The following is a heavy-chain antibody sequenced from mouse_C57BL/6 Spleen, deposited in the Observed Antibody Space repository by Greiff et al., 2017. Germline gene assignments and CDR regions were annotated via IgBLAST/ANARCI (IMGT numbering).Heavy chain of an antibody. CDR1: GYTFTSYW. CDR3: GRGVYDCGGDGYFDV. CDR2: IDPSDSYY. J-gene: IGHJ1*03. Sequence: VQLQQSGAELVMPGASVKLSCKASGYTFTSYWMHWVKQRPGQGLEWIGEIDPSDSYYTYYQKFKGKSTLTVDKSSSTAYVQLSSLTSEDAEVYYWGRGVYDCGGDGYFDVWGTGTTVTVSS. D-gene: IGHD2-4*01. V-gene: IGHV1-69*01.